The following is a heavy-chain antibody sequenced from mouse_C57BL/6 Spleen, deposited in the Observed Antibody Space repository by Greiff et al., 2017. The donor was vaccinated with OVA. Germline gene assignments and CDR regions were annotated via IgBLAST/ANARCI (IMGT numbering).Heavy chain of an antibody. D-gene: IGHD1-1*01. CDR2: ISSGGSYT. J-gene: IGHJ4*01. CDR1: GFTFSSYG. V-gene: IGHV5-6*02. CDR3: ARRVYGSSYDYYAMDY. Sequence: EVKVVESGGDLVKPGGSLKLSCAASGFTFSSYGMSWVRQTPDKRLEWVATISSGGSYTYYPDSVKGRFTISRDNAKNTLYLQMSSLKSEDTAMYYCARRVYGSSYDYYAMDYWGQGTSVTVSS.